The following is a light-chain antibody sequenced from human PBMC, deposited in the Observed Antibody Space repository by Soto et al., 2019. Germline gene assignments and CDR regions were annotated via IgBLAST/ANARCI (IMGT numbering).Light chain of an antibody. V-gene: IGKV1-33*01. CDR1: QDIRKY. Sequence: IQMTQSPSSLSASVGDRVTITCQATQDIRKYLNWYQQKPGKAPKLLIYDASSLETGVPSRFSGSGSGTDVTLTISSLQPEDFATYYCQQSSSTPQTFGLETKVDIK. CDR2: DAS. CDR3: QQSSSTPQT. J-gene: IGKJ4*01.